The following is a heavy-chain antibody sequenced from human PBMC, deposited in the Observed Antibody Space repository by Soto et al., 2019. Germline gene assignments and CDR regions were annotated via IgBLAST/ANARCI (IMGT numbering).Heavy chain of an antibody. CDR1: GGSISVYY. CDR3: ERGVGSSPPRY. J-gene: IGHJ4*02. V-gene: IGHV4-59*01. CDR2: VYDNGRP. D-gene: IGHD3-9*01. Sequence: PTETLSLTCTISGGSISVYYWSWIRQSPRQGLEWIGYVYDNGRPYYSPSLKSRVTISADTSKNQISLKLTSATAADTAVYYCERGVGSSPPRYWGRGTLVPVYS.